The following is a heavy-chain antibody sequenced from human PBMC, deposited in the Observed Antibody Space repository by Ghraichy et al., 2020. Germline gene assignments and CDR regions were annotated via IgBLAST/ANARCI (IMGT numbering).Heavy chain of an antibody. J-gene: IGHJ4*02. D-gene: IGHD6-13*01. CDR3: VKEKEVSGTWATDY. V-gene: IGHV3-64D*08. CDR1: GFTFSNYW. Sequence: GGSLRLSCAASGFTFSNYWMNWVRQAPGRGLECVSAITGTGTKTYYADSVKGRFTISRDNSKNILYLQVSSLRAEDTAFYYCVKEKEVSGTWATDYWGQGTLVTVSS. CDR2: ITGTGTKT.